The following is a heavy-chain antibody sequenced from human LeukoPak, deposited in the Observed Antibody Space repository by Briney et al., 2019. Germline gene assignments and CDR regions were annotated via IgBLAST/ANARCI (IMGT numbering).Heavy chain of an antibody. CDR3: ARTTTRRWDWFGP. CDR2: IIPIFGTA. CDR1: GGTFSSYA. Sequence: GASVKVSCKASGGTFSSYAISWVRQAPGQGLEWMGGIIPIFGTANYAQKFQGRVTITADKSTSTAYMELSSLRSEDTAVYYCARTTTRRWDWFGPWGQGTLVTVSS. V-gene: IGHV1-69*06. D-gene: IGHD1-14*01. J-gene: IGHJ5*02.